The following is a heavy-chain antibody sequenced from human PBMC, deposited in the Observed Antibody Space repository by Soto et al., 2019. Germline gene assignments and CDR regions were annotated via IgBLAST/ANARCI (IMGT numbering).Heavy chain of an antibody. V-gene: IGHV4-39*07. D-gene: IGHD3-10*01. J-gene: IGHJ6*03. CDR1: GGSISSSSSY. Sequence: TLSLTCTVSGGSISSSSSYWGWIRQPPGKGLEWIGYIYYSGSTNYNPSLKSRVTISVDTSKNQFSLKLSSVTAADTAVYYCATSSGSYYISRRNYYYYYYMDVWGKGTTVTVSS. CDR2: IYYSGST. CDR3: ATSSGSYYISRRNYYYYYYMDV.